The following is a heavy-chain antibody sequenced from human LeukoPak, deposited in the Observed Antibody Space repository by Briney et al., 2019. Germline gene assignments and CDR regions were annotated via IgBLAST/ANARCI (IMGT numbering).Heavy chain of an antibody. Sequence: QPGGSLRLSCVPSGITFSNSALSWVRQAPGKGLEWVLTITKSGDQTHYADSVRGLFTISRDIFKNTLYLQMNSLRAEDTAVYYCANLPESRITIFGVVPWGYWGQGTLVTVSS. CDR1: GITFSNSA. CDR3: ANLPESRITIFGVVPWGY. D-gene: IGHD3-3*01. CDR2: ITKSGDQT. J-gene: IGHJ4*02. V-gene: IGHV3-23*01.